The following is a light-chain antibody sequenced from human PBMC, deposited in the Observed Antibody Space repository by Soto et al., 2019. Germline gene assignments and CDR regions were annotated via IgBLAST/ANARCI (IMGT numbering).Light chain of an antibody. CDR3: QQYNSNSGYT. Sequence: DIPMTQSPSTLSASVGDRVTITCRASQSISSWLAWYQQKPGQAPKLLIYKASTLQGGVPSRFSGSGSGTEFTLTISSLQPDDFATYYCQQYNSNSGYTFGQGTKLDIK. CDR2: KAS. V-gene: IGKV1-5*03. J-gene: IGKJ2*01. CDR1: QSISSW.